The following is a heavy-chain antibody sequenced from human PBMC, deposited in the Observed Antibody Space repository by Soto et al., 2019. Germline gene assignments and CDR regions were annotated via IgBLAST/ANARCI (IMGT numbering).Heavy chain of an antibody. V-gene: IGHV3-74*01. CDR1: GFTFSNYW. D-gene: IGHD1-26*01. J-gene: IGHJ4*02. Sequence: EVQLVESGGALVQPGGSLRLSCAASGFTFSNYWMHWVRQAPGKGLVWISRMNSDGSNTVYADAVKGRFTITRDNAKNTLYLQRNSLRVEDTAVYYFATSKGGVRNGRTTYWGQGTLVTVSS. CDR3: ATSKGGVRNGRTTY. CDR2: MNSDGSNT.